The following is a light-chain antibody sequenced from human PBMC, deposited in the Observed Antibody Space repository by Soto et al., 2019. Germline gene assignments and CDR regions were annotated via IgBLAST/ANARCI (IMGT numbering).Light chain of an antibody. Sequence: QSVLTQPPSVSAAPGQKVTISCSGSSSNIGNNYVSWYQQLPGTAPKLLIYDNNERPSGIPDRFSGSKSGTSATLGITGRQTGDEADYYCGTWDSSLSSVVFGGGTKVTVL. CDR3: GTWDSSLSSVV. CDR1: SSNIGNNY. V-gene: IGLV1-51*01. CDR2: DNN. J-gene: IGLJ2*01.